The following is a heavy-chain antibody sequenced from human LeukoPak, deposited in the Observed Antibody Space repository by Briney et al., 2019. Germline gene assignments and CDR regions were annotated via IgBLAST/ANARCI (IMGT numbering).Heavy chain of an antibody. CDR1: GGSIISNYY. Sequence: SETLSLTCSVSGGSIISNYYFGWIRQPPGQGLEWIGSIFFNGSTYYSSSLKSRVTISVDTSKNQFSLKLSSVTAADTAVYYCARRPGRTSSGYYSRDRRFDPWGQGTLVTVSS. D-gene: IGHD3-22*01. V-gene: IGHV4-39*07. J-gene: IGHJ5*02. CDR2: IFFNGST. CDR3: ARRPGRTSSGYYSRDRRFDP.